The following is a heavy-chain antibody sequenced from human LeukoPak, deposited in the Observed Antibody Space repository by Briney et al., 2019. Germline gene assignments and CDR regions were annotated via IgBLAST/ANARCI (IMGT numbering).Heavy chain of an antibody. J-gene: IGHJ4*02. CDR2: ISYDGSNT. CDR3: AKPYYYGSRSYMDY. CDR1: GFTFSSNG. Sequence: PGGSLRLSCAASGFTFSSNGMQCVRQAPGKGLEWVAVISYDGSNTYYADSVKGRFTISRDNSKNMLYLQMNSLRAEDTAVYYCAKPYYYGSRSYMDYWGQGTLVTVSS. V-gene: IGHV3-30*18. D-gene: IGHD3-10*01.